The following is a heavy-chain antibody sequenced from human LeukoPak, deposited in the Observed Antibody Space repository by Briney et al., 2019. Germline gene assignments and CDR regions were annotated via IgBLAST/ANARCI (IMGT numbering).Heavy chain of an antibody. Sequence: SETLSLTCAVYGGSFSGYYWSWIRQPPGKGLEWIGEINHSGSTNYNPSLKSRVTISVDTSKNQFSLKLSSVTAADTAVYYCARGNYSWGQGTLVTVSS. CDR3: ARGNYS. V-gene: IGHV4-34*01. J-gene: IGHJ4*02. D-gene: IGHD1-1*01. CDR1: GGSFSGYY. CDR2: INHSGST.